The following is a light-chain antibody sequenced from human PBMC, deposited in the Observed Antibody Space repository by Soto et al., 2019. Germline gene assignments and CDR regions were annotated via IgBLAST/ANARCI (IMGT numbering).Light chain of an antibody. CDR2: DAS. Sequence: EIVMTQSPATVPASPGERVTLSCRASQSVNSDLAWYQQTPGQAPRPLIYDASTRAAGVPARFSGSGSGTEFTLTISSLQSEDFALYYCQQYHSDPITFGQGTRLEIK. J-gene: IGKJ5*01. CDR3: QQYHSDPIT. V-gene: IGKV3-15*01. CDR1: QSVNSD.